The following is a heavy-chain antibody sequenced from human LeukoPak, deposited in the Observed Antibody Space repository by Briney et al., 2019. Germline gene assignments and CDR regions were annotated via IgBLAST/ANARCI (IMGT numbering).Heavy chain of an antibody. V-gene: IGHV4-59*01. CDR2: IYYSGST. CDR3: ARVPRYDFWSGYLYYYYMDV. D-gene: IGHD3-3*01. CDR1: GGSIDSYY. J-gene: IGHJ6*03. Sequence: PSETVSLPCTVSGGSIDSYYWSWFRQPQGKGLEWIGYIYYSGSTNYNPSLKSRVTISVDTSDNQFSLKLISVTAADTAVYYCARVPRYDFWSGYLYYYYMDVWGKGTTATVSS.